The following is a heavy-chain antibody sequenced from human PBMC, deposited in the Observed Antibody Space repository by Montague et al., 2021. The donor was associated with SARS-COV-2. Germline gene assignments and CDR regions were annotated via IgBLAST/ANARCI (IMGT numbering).Heavy chain of an antibody. CDR2: IKQDGSEK. J-gene: IGHJ4*02. Sequence: SLRLSCAASGFTFSSFWMSWVRQAPGKGLEWVANIKQDGSEKYYVDSVKGRFTISRDNAENSLYLQMNILRAEDTAVYYCAREGLYYAFWNHYYTKAFDYWGQGTLVTVSS. CDR3: AREGLYYAFWNHYYTKAFDY. CDR1: GFTFSSFW. D-gene: IGHD3-3*01. V-gene: IGHV3-7*01.